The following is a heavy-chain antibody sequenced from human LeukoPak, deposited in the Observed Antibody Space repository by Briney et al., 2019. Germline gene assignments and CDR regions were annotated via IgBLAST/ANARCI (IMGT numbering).Heavy chain of an antibody. D-gene: IGHD4-17*01. J-gene: IGHJ4*02. CDR1: GXTFSSYG. CDR3: AKDLATVTTNLVDY. V-gene: IGHV3-30*02. Sequence: GGSLRLSCAASGXTFSSYGMHWVRQAPGKGLEWVAVIWYDGSNKYYADSVKGRFTISRDNSKNTLYLQMNSLRAEDTAVYYCAKDLATVTTNLVDYWGQGTLVTVSS. CDR2: IWYDGSNK.